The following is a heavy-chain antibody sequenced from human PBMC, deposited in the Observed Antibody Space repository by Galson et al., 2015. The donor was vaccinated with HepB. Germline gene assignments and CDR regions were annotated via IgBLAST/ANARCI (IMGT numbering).Heavy chain of an antibody. D-gene: IGHD6-13*01. J-gene: IGHJ4*02. CDR1: GYTLTELS. CDR2: FDPEDGET. CDR3: ATSGIAAAGTPFDY. V-gene: IGHV1-24*01. Sequence: SVKVSCKVSGYTLTELSMHWVRQAPGKGLEWMGGFDPEDGETIYAQKFQGRVTMTEDTSTDTAYMELSSLRSEDTAVYYCATSGIAAAGTPFDYWGQGTLVTVSS.